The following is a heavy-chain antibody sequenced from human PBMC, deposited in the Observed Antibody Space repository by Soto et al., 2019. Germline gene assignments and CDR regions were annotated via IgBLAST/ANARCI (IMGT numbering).Heavy chain of an antibody. Sequence: SETLSLTCAVYGGSFSGYYWSWIRQPPGKGLEWIGEINHSGSTNYNPSLKSRVTISVDTSKNQFSLKLSSVTAADTAVYYCARESYSSSLTLRGSSYYYYCMDVWGQGTTVTVSS. D-gene: IGHD6-6*01. J-gene: IGHJ6*02. V-gene: IGHV4-34*01. CDR3: ARESYSSSLTLRGSSYYYYCMDV. CDR1: GGSFSGYY. CDR2: INHSGST.